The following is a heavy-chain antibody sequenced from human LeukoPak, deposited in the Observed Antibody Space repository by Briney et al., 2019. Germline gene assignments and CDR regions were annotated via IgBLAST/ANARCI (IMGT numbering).Heavy chain of an antibody. J-gene: IGHJ4*02. CDR1: GGSFSGYY. V-gene: IGHV4-34*01. CDR3: ARAAVKGRGGSFIAVVVSAPGYFDY. Sequence: PSETLSLTCAVYGGSFSGYYWSWIRQPPGKGLEWIGEINHSGSTNYNPSLKSRVTISVDTSKNQFSLKLSSVTAADAAVYYCARAAVKGRGGSFIAVVVSAPGYFDYWGPGTLVTVSS. CDR2: INHSGST. D-gene: IGHD2-15*01.